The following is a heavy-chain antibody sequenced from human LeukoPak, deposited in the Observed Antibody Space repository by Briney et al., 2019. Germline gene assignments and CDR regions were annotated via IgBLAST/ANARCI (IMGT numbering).Heavy chain of an antibody. D-gene: IGHD3-16*01. CDR3: ARCLGECQLVSWFDP. V-gene: IGHV1-69*05. Sequence: SANVSCKASGGTFSTSVITWVRQAPGQGVEWMGGIIPVLGTTNYAQTFHGRVTITTDESMSTAYMELSSLRSEDTAVYYCARCLGECQLVSWFDPWGQGTLVTVSS. CDR2: IIPVLGTT. J-gene: IGHJ5*02. CDR1: GGTFSTSV.